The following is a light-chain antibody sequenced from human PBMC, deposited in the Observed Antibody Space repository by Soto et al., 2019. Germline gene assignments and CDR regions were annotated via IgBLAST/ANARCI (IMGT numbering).Light chain of an antibody. CDR2: LAS. CDR1: QSLLDSNGKSY. J-gene: IGKJ4*01. V-gene: IGKV2-28*01. Sequence: EIVMTQSPLSLSVSPGESASISCRSSQSLLDSNGKSYLDWYLQRPGQSPQLLIHLASDRASGVPDRFSGSGSGTYFTLRISRVEAEEVGVYYCMQALQTALTFGGGTRVEIK. CDR3: MQALQTALT.